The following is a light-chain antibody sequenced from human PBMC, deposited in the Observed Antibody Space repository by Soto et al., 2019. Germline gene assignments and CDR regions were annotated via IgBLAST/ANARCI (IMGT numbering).Light chain of an antibody. Sequence: EIVVTQSPATLSVSPGERATLSCRASQSVSGNLAWYQQKPGQAPRLLIYGASTRATGIPARFSGSGSGTEFTLTISSLQSEDFALYYCQQYNNWPLYTFGQGTKLEIK. CDR3: QQYNNWPLYT. CDR2: GAS. J-gene: IGKJ2*01. V-gene: IGKV3-15*01. CDR1: QSVSGN.